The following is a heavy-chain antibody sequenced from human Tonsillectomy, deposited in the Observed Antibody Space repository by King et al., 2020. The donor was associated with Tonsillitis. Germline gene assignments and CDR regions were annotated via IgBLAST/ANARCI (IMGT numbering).Heavy chain of an antibody. CDR3: ARALPYYDFWSGYPHDAFDI. CDR1: GGSISSSSYY. CDR2: IYYSGST. V-gene: IGHV4-39*07. J-gene: IGHJ3*02. Sequence: QLQESGPGLVKPSETLSLTCTVSGGSISSSSYYWGWIRQPPGKGLEWIGSIYYSGSTYYNPSLKSRVTISVDTSKNQFSLKLSSVTAADTAVYYCARALPYYDFWSGYPHDAFDIWGQGTMVTVSS. D-gene: IGHD3-3*01.